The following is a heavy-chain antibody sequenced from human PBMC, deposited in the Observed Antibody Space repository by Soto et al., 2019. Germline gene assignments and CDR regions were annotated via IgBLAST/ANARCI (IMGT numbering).Heavy chain of an antibody. CDR1: GYTFTSYD. J-gene: IGHJ4*02. V-gene: IGHV1-8*01. CDR3: ARAGGPYGDETIDY. Sequence: ASVKVSCKASGYTFTSYDINWVRQATGQGLEWMGWMNPNSGNTGYAQKFQGRVTMTRNTSISTAYMELSSLRSEDTAVYYCARAGGPYGDETIDYWGQGTLVTVSS. D-gene: IGHD4-17*01. CDR2: MNPNSGNT.